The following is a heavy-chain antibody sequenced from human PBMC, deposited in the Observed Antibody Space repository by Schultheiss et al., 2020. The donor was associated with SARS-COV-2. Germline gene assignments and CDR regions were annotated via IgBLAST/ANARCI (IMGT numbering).Heavy chain of an antibody. CDR1: GFTVSSNY. Sequence: GGSLRLSCAASGFTVSSNYMSWVRQAPGKGLEWVSAIGTAGDTYYPGSVKGRFTISRDNAKNSLYLQMNSLRAEDTALYYCARASSSSGYYAFDYWGQGTLVTVSS. V-gene: IGHV3-53*01. CDR3: ARASSSSGYYAFDY. CDR2: IGTAGDT. D-gene: IGHD3-22*01. J-gene: IGHJ4*02.